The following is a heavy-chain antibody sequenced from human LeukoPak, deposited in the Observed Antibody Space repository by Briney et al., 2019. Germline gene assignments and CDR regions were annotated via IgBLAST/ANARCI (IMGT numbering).Heavy chain of an antibody. CDR2: IYYSGST. Sequence: TSETLSLTCTVSGGSISSYYWSWIRQPPGKGLEWIGYIYYSGSTNYNPSLKSRVTISVDTSKNQFSLKLSSVTAADTAVYYCASGTTVTNSGYWGQGTLVTVSS. V-gene: IGHV4-59*01. CDR1: GGSISSYY. D-gene: IGHD4-17*01. CDR3: ASGTTVTNSGY. J-gene: IGHJ4*02.